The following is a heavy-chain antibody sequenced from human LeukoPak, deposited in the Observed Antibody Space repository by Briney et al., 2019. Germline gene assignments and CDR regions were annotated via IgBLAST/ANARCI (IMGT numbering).Heavy chain of an antibody. CDR3: ARQGRYYGSGSYLNWFDP. J-gene: IGHJ5*02. Sequence: SETLSLTCTVSGGSISSYYWSWIRQPAGKGLEWIGRIYTSGSTYYNPSLKSRVTISVDTSKNQFSLKLSSVTAADTAVYYCARQGRYYGSGSYLNWFDPWGQGTLVTVSS. V-gene: IGHV4-4*07. CDR2: IYTSGST. CDR1: GGSISSYY. D-gene: IGHD3-10*01.